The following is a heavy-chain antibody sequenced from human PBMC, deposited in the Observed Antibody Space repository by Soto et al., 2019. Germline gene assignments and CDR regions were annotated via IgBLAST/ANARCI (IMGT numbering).Heavy chain of an antibody. Sequence: GGSLRLSCAASGFTFSSYWMSWVRQAPGKGLEWVANIKQDGSEKYYVDSVQGRFTISRDNAKNSLYLQMNSLRAEDTAVYYCARDLGFWSGYYTSPGTFDYWGQGTLVTVSS. CDR2: IKQDGSEK. J-gene: IGHJ4*02. V-gene: IGHV3-7*05. CDR3: ARDLGFWSGYYTSPGTFDY. D-gene: IGHD3-3*01. CDR1: GFTFSSYW.